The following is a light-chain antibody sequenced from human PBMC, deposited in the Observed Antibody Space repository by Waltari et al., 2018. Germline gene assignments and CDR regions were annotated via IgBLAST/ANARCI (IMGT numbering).Light chain of an antibody. CDR3: SSFTV. Sequence: QSALTQPASVSGSPGQSITMSCTGTSSDVGGFQSVSWYHQYPGKAPKRLIYDVRKRPAGVSNRFAGSKSGNTASLTIAGLQAEDEADYYCSSFTVFGGGTKLIVL. V-gene: IGLV2-14*03. J-gene: IGLJ3*02. CDR1: SSDVGGFQS. CDR2: DVR.